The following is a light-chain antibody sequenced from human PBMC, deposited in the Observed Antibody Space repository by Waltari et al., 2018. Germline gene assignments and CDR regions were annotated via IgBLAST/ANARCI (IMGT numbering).Light chain of an antibody. V-gene: IGLV2-23*02. CDR3: CSFASTSTPYV. Sequence: QSALTQPASVSGSPGQSITISCTGTSSDVGRHNLVSWYQQHPGKAPKLMIHEVTRRPSWVSNRFSGSKSGNTASRTISGLQAEDEADYYCCSFASTSTPYVFGSGTKVTV. CDR1: SSDVGRHNL. J-gene: IGLJ1*01. CDR2: EVT.